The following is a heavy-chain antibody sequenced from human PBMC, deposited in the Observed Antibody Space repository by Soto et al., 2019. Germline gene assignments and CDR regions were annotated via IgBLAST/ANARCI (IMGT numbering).Heavy chain of an antibody. CDR2: INAGNGNT. CDR3: AREMWDIVVVPAAILDY. D-gene: IGHD2-2*02. CDR1: GYTFTSYA. J-gene: IGHJ4*02. V-gene: IGHV1-3*01. Sequence: ASVKVSCKASGYTFTSYAMHWVRQAPGQRLEWMGWINAGNGNTKYSQKFQGRVTITRDTSASTAYMEPSSLRSEDTAVYYCAREMWDIVVVPAAILDYWGQGTLVTVSS.